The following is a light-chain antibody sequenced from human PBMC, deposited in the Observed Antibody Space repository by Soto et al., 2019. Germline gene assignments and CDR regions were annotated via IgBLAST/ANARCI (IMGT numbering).Light chain of an antibody. CDR3: QQHNTWPIT. V-gene: IGKV3-15*01. CDR2: GAS. Sequence: EIVLTQSPATLSVSPGDRVTLSCRASQSVDINLAWYQQKAGQAPRLLVYGASTKATDMPGRFSGRGSGTEFTLTISSLEPEDFAVYSCQQHNTWPITFGQGTRLEIK. J-gene: IGKJ5*01. CDR1: QSVDIN.